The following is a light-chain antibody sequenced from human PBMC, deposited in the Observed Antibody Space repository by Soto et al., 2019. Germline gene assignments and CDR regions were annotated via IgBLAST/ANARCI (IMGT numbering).Light chain of an antibody. J-gene: IGLJ2*01. CDR1: SSDVGGYNY. V-gene: IGLV2-14*01. CDR3: SSYTSSSTLGHVV. CDR2: DVS. Sequence: QSALTQPASVSGSPGQSITISCTGTSSDVGGYNYVSWYQQHPGKAPKLMIYDVSNRPSGVSNRFSGSKSGNTASLTIFGLQAEDEADYYCSSYTSSSTLGHVVFGGGTKVTVL.